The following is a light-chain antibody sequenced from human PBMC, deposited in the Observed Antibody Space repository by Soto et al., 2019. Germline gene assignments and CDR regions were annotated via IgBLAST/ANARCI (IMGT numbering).Light chain of an antibody. CDR2: QAS. V-gene: IGKV1-5*03. J-gene: IGKJ1*01. Sequence: DIQMTQSPSTLSASVGDRVTITCRASQSISSWLAWYQQKPGKAPNLLIYQASNLKSGVPSRFSGSGSGTEFTLTINSLQTDDFATYYCHHYHVMWAFGQGTKVDIK. CDR3: HHYHVMWA. CDR1: QSISSW.